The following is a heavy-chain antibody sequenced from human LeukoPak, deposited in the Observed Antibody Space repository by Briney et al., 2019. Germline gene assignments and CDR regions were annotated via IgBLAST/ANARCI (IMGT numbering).Heavy chain of an antibody. CDR3: AAGVAATVYWYFDL. V-gene: IGHV3-9*01. J-gene: IGHJ2*01. CDR2: ISWNSGSI. D-gene: IGHD2-15*01. Sequence: GRSLRLSCAASGFTFDDYAMHWVRQAPGKGLEWVSGISWNSGSIGYADSVKGRFTISRDNAKNSLYLQMNSLRAEDTALYYCAAGVAATVYWYFDLWGRGTLVTVSS. CDR1: GFTFDDYA.